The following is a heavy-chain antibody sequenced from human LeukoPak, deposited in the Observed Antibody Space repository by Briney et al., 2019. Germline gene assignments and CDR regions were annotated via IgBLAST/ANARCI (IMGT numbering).Heavy chain of an antibody. CDR1: GGTLSSYA. CDR3: ARARSGYRPYYFDY. CDR2: IIPIFGTA. V-gene: IGHV1-69*13. Sequence: SVKVSCKASGGTLSSYAISWVRQAPGQGLEWMGGIIPIFGTANYAQKFQGRVTITADESTSTAYMELSSLRSEDTAVYYCARARSGYRPYYFDYWGQGTLVTVSS. J-gene: IGHJ4*02. D-gene: IGHD3-3*01.